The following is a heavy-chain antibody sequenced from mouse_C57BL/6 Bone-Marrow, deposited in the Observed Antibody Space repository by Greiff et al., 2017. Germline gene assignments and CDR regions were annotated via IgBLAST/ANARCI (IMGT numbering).Heavy chain of an antibody. J-gene: IGHJ1*03. V-gene: IGHV1-42*01. Sequence: VQLQQSGPELVKPGASVKISCKASGYSFTGYYMNWVKQSPEKSLEWIGEINPSTGGTTYNQKFKAKATLTVDKSSSTAYMQLKSLTSEDSAVYYCATTVVASFPHWYFDVWGTGTTVTVSS. D-gene: IGHD1-1*01. CDR3: ATTVVASFPHWYFDV. CDR1: GYSFTGYY. CDR2: INPSTGGT.